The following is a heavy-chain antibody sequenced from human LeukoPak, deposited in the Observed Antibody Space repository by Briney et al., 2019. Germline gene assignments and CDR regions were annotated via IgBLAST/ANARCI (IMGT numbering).Heavy chain of an antibody. D-gene: IGHD3-22*01. J-gene: IGHJ4*02. Sequence: TSETLSLTCTVSGGSISSSNYCWSWIRQPPGKGLEWIGYIYHSGSTYYNPSLKSRVTISVDRSKNQFSLKLSSVTAADTAVYYCARQRDYDSSGYPTFFDYWGQGTLVTVSS. V-gene: IGHV4-30-2*01. CDR2: IYHSGST. CDR3: ARQRDYDSSGYPTFFDY. CDR1: GGSISSSNYC.